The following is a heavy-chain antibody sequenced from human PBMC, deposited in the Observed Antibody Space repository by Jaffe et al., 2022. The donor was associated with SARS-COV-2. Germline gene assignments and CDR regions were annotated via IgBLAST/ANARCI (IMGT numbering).Heavy chain of an antibody. J-gene: IGHJ6*02. V-gene: IGHV3-30-3*01. CDR2: ISYDGSNK. CDR1: GFTFSSYA. Sequence: QVQLVESGGGVVQPGRSLRLSCAASGFTFSSYAMHWVRQAPGKGLEWVAVISYDGSNKYYADSVKGRFTISRDNSKNTLYLQMNSLRAEDTAVYYCARETRKPYCSGGSCYRDYYYYGMDVWGQGTTVTVSS. D-gene: IGHD2-15*01. CDR3: ARETRKPYCSGGSCYRDYYYYGMDV.